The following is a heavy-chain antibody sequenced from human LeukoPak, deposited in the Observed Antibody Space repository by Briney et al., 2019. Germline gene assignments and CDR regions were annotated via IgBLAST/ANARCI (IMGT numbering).Heavy chain of an antibody. CDR1: GFTFNDYA. CDR2: ISWNSGRI. Sequence: GGSLRLSCAASGFTFNDYAMHWVRQVPGKGLEWVSGISWNSGRIGYADSVKGRFTISRDNAKNSLYLQMNSLRAEDTALYYCAKDISSGWYYFDYWGQGTLVTVSS. CDR3: AKDISSGWYYFDY. D-gene: IGHD6-19*01. V-gene: IGHV3-9*01. J-gene: IGHJ4*02.